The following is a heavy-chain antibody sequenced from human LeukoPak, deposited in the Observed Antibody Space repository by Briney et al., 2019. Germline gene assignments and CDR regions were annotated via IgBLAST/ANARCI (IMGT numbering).Heavy chain of an antibody. V-gene: IGHV3-11*03. J-gene: IGHJ4*02. Sequence: GGSLRLSCAASGFTFSSYAMSWVRQAPGKGLEWVSYISSSSSYTNYADSVKGRFTISRDNAKNSLYLQMNSLRAEDTAVYYCAYGSGSVGVDYWGQGTLVTVSS. CDR1: GFTFSSYA. CDR3: AYGSGSVGVDY. D-gene: IGHD3-10*01. CDR2: ISSSSSYT.